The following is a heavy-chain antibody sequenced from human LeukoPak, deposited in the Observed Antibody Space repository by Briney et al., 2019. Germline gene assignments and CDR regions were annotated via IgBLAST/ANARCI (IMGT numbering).Heavy chain of an antibody. D-gene: IGHD6-19*01. Sequence: SETLSLTCTVSGGSMTNYYWAWIRQPPGKGLEWVGHIYYRGDIKYNPSLKSRVTVSVDTSKQQFSLRLTSVSAADAAVYYCARLSGPSGTPVSLFGLDVWGPGTTVTVSS. CDR2: IYYRGDI. V-gene: IGHV4-59*08. CDR3: ARLSGPSGTPVSLFGLDV. J-gene: IGHJ6*02. CDR1: GGSMTNYY.